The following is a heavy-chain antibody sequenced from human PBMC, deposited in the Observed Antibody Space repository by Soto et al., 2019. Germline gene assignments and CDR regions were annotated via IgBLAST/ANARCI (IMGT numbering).Heavy chain of an antibody. D-gene: IGHD3-3*01. V-gene: IGHV4-39*01. CDR3: ARRPSHYDFWSGYLDI. CDR1: GGSISSSSYY. CDR2: IYYSGSS. Sequence: PSETLSLTCTVSGGSISSSSYYWGWIRQPPGKGLEWIGRIYYSGSSYYNPSLKSRVTISVDTSTNQFSLKLSSGTAADTAVYYCARRPSHYDFWSGYLDIWGQGTMVTVSS. J-gene: IGHJ3*02.